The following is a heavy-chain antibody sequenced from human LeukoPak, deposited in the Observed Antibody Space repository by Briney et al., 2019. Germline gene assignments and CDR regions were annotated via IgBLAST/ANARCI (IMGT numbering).Heavy chain of an antibody. CDR3: AKRGPRPGRWSDAFNI. V-gene: IGHV1-18*01. Sequence: EASVKVSCKASGYTFTSYGISWVRQAPGQGLEWMGWISAYNGNTNYAQKLQGRVTMTTDTSTSTAYMELRSLRSDDTAVYYCAKRGPRPGRWSDAFNIWGQGTMVTVSS. CDR2: ISAYNGNT. CDR1: GYTFTSYG. D-gene: IGHD4-23*01. J-gene: IGHJ3*02.